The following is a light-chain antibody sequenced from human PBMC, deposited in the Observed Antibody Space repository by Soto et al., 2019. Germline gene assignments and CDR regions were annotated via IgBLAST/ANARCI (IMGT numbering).Light chain of an antibody. V-gene: IGLV4-60*03. CDR2: LEGSGSY. Sequence: QPVLTQSSSASASLGSSVKLTCTLTSGRSSYIIAWHQQQPGKAPRFLMNLEGSGSYNKGSGIPDRFSGSSSGADRYLTISIHQSEADADYSCETWDGYSWAFGGGTKLTVL. CDR1: SGRSSYI. J-gene: IGLJ3*02. CDR3: ETWDGYSWA.